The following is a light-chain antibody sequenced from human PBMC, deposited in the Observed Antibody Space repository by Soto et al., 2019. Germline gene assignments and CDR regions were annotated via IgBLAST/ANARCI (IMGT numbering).Light chain of an antibody. CDR2: AAS. J-gene: IGKJ1*01. Sequence: AIRMTQSPSSFSASTGDRVTITCRASQGISSYLAWYQQKPGKAPKLLIYAASTLQSGVPSRFSGSGSGTDFTLTISCLQSEDFATYYCQQYYSYARTFDQGTKVEIK. CDR1: QGISSY. V-gene: IGKV1-8*01. CDR3: QQYYSYART.